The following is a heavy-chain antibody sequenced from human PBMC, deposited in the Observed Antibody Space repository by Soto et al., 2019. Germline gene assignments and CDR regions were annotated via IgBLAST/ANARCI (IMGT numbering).Heavy chain of an antibody. CDR2: IDARSNYI. J-gene: IGHJ5*02. CDR3: ARDLEQLGFDP. V-gene: IGHV3-21*06. D-gene: IGHD6-6*01. CDR1: GFRFNSYS. Sequence: PGGSLRLSCEASGFRFNSYSMNWVRQAPQKGLEWVSLIDARSNYIYYADSVKGRFTISRDNARNSLYLQMDSLRVEDTAVYYCARDLEQLGFDPWGQGTLVTVSS.